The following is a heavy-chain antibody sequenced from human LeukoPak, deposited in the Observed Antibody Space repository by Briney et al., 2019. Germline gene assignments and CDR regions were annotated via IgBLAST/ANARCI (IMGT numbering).Heavy chain of an antibody. J-gene: IGHJ4*02. CDR2: ISDSGSIT. CDR1: GFTFSSYG. D-gene: IGHD6-19*01. Sequence: GGSLRLSCAAAGFTFSSYGMGWVRQAPGKGLEWVSVISDSGSITYYADSVKGRFTISRDNSKNTLFLQMNRLRAEDTAVYYCAKDARRTNGWHFFDYWGQGTLVTVSS. CDR3: AKDARRTNGWHFFDY. V-gene: IGHV3-23*01.